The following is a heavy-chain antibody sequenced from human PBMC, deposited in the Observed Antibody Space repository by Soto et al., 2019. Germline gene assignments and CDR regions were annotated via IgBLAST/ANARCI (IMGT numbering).Heavy chain of an antibody. CDR1: GGSISSGDYY. D-gene: IGHD1-26*01. V-gene: IGHV4-31*03. J-gene: IGHJ4*02. CDR3: ARLRSVGAPTADY. Sequence: QVQLQESGPGLVRPSQTLSLTCTVSGGSISSGDYYWTWIRQHTGKGLEWIGYIYYSGGTFYNPSLKSRLTTSLVTSNNQFSLNLSSVTAADTAVYYCARLRSVGAPTADYWGQGTLVTVSS. CDR2: IYYSGGT.